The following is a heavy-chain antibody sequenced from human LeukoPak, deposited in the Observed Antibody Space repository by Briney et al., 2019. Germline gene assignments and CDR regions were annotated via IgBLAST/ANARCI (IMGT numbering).Heavy chain of an antibody. V-gene: IGHV4-34*01. CDR3: ASNLAIAAAGTGTGY. J-gene: IGHJ4*02. CDR1: GGSFSGYY. D-gene: IGHD6-13*01. Sequence: SETLSLICAVYGGSFSGYYWSWIRQPPGKGLEWIGEINHSGSTDYNPSLKSRVTISVDTSKNQFSLKLSSVTAADTAVYYCASNLAIAAAGTGTGYWGQGTLVTVSS. CDR2: INHSGST.